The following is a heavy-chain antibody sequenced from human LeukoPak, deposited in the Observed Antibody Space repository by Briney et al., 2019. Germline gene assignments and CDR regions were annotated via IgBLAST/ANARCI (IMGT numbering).Heavy chain of an antibody. Sequence: PGGTLRHSCAASGFTFSSYGMSWVRQAPGKGLEWVSAISGSGGSTYYADSVKGRFTISRDNSKNTLYLQMKSLRAEDTAVYYCAREIYGDPTGGRFQHWGQGTLVTVSS. V-gene: IGHV3-23*01. CDR3: AREIYGDPTGGRFQH. D-gene: IGHD4-17*01. CDR1: GFTFSSYG. J-gene: IGHJ1*01. CDR2: ISGSGGST.